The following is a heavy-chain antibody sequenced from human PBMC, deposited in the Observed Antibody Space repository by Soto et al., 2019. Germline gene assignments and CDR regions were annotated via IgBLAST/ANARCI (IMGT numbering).Heavy chain of an antibody. V-gene: IGHV1-2*02. D-gene: IGHD3-22*01. CDR3: ARGFYYDSGYWAAFDI. CDR2: IKHNSGDT. J-gene: IGHJ3*02. Sequence: GTSVKVSCKASGYTFTCYYMHGVRQAPGQGLEWMGWIKHNSGDTNYAQKFQGRVIMTRDTSISTAYMELSGLRSDDTAVYYCARGFYYDSGYWAAFDIWGQGTMVTVSS. CDR1: GYTFTCYY.